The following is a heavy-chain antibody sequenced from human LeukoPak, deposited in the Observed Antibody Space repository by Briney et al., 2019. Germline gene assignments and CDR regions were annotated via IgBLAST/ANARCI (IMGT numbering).Heavy chain of an antibody. J-gene: IGHJ4*02. CDR3: ARAVVGSAYDYFDY. D-gene: IGHD5-12*01. CDR2: ISNGGGYI. CDR1: GFTFSNYN. Sequence: TGGSLRLSCAASGFTFSNYNMNWVRQAPGKGLEWVSFISNGGGYIYYTDSVKGRFTISRDNAKNSLFLQMNSLRAEDTAVYFCARAVVGSAYDYFDYWGQGTLVTVSS. V-gene: IGHV3-21*01.